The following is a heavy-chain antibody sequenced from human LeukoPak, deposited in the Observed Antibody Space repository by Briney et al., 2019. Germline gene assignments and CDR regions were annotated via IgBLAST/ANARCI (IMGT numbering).Heavy chain of an antibody. CDR2: INHSGST. V-gene: IGHV4-34*01. CDR3: ARLHGYGGNGNDY. J-gene: IGHJ4*02. CDR1: GGSFSGYY. Sequence: SETLSLTCAVYGGSFSGYYWSWIRQPPGKGLEWIGEINHSGSTNYNPSLKSRVTISVDTSKNQFSLKLSSVTAADTAVYYCARLHGYGGNGNDYWGQGTLVTVSS. D-gene: IGHD4-23*01.